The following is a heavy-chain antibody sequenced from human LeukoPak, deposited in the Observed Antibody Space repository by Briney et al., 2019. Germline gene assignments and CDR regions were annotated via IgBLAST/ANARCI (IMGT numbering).Heavy chain of an antibody. CDR3: ARSRRGVAATPSCWFDP. D-gene: IGHD2-15*01. CDR2: IYHSGST. CDR1: GYSISSGYY. J-gene: IGHJ5*02. Sequence: SETLSLTCTVSGYSISSGYYWGWIRQPPGKGLEWIGSIYHSGSTYYNPSLKSRVTISVDTSKNQFSLKLSSVTAADTAVYYCARSRRGVAATPSCWFDPWGQGTLVTVSS. V-gene: IGHV4-38-2*02.